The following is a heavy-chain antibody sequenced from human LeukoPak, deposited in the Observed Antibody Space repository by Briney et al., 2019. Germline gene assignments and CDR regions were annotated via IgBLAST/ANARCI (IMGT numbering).Heavy chain of an antibody. V-gene: IGHV3-33*06. J-gene: IGHJ6*03. Sequence: GRSLRLSCAASGFTFSSYGMHWVRQAPGKGLEWVAVIWYDGSNKYYADSVKGRFTISRDNSKNTLYLQMNSLRAEDTAVYYCAKAPRAFHYYMDVWGKGSTVTVSS. D-gene: IGHD2/OR15-2a*01. CDR2: IWYDGSNK. CDR1: GFTFSSYG. CDR3: AKAPRAFHYYMDV.